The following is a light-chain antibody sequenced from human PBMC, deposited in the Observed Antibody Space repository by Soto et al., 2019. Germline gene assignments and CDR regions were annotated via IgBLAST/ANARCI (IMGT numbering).Light chain of an antibody. CDR2: DVS. V-gene: IGLV2-11*01. J-gene: IGLJ3*02. CDR1: NSDIGGYNY. CDR3: CSYADKYNFCV. Sequence: QSALTQPRSVSGSPGQSVTISCTGTNSDIGGYNYVSWYQQHPGKAPKVMIYDVSRRPSGVPDRFSGSKSGNTASLTISGLQAEDEADYYCCSYADKYNFCVFCGGTKLTVL.